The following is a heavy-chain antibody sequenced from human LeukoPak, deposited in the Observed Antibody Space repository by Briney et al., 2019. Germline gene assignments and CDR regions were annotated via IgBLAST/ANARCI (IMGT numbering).Heavy chain of an antibody. V-gene: IGHV1-8*01. Sequence: ASVKVSCKASGYTFTGYDINWVRQATGQGLEWMGWMNPNSGNTGYAQKFQGRVTMTRNTSISTAYMELSSLRSEDTAVYYCARVLIAAATTQFDPWGQGTLVTVSS. CDR3: ARVLIAAATTQFDP. J-gene: IGHJ5*02. D-gene: IGHD6-13*01. CDR1: GYTFTGYD. CDR2: MNPNSGNT.